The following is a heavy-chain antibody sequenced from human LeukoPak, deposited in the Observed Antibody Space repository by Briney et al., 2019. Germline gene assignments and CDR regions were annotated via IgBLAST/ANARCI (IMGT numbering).Heavy chain of an antibody. CDR1: GFTFSNAW. J-gene: IGHJ3*02. V-gene: IGHV3-15*01. D-gene: IGHD2-8*02. Sequence: GRSLSLSCAASGFTFSNAWMSWVRQAPGKGLEWVGRIKSKTKGGTADSASHVTGRCTISRDDSRNTLYVQMNSLKTEDTAVYYCTTSRLRRASGEYWSAFGIWGQGTMVTVSS. CDR3: TTSRLRRASGEYWSAFGI. CDR2: IKSKTKGGTA.